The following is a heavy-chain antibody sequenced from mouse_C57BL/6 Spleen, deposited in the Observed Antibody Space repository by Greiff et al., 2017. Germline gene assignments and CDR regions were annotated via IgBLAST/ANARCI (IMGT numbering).Heavy chain of an antibody. J-gene: IGHJ3*01. CDR2: ISSGGSYT. V-gene: IGHV5-6*01. CDR3: ARHPSQALFAY. Sequence: EVKLQESGGDLVKPGGSLKLSCAASGFTFSSYGMSWVRQTPDKRLEWVATISSGGSYTYYPDSVKGRFTISRDNAKNTLYLQMSSLKSEDTALYYCARHPSQALFAYWGQGTLVTVSA. CDR1: GFTFSSYG.